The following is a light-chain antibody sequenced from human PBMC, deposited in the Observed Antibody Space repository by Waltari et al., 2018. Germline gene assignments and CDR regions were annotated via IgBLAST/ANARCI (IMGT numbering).Light chain of an antibody. J-gene: IGKJ2*01. CDR1: QIDSSY. CDR3: QQRSNRPST. V-gene: IGKV3-11*01. Sequence: DIVFSQSPATVSLSPGENPTLSCRASQIDSSYLAWYHQKPGQAPRLLIYGASNRATGIPDRFSGSGSGTDFTLTISSLEPEDFAVYYCQQRSNRPSTFGEGTKLEIK. CDR2: GAS.